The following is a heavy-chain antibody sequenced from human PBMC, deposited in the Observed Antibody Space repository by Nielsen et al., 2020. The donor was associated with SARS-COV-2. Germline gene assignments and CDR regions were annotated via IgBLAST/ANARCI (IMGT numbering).Heavy chain of an antibody. CDR2: IYYSGST. CDR1: GGSISSYY. V-gene: IGHV4-59*01. Sequence: SETLSLTCTVSGGSISSYYWSWIRQPPGKGLEWIGYIYYSGSTNYNPSLKSRVTISVDTSKNQFSLKLSSVTAADTAVYYCARMGDYYYYMDVWGKGTTVTVSS. J-gene: IGHJ6*03. D-gene: IGHD3-16*01. CDR3: ARMGDYYYYMDV.